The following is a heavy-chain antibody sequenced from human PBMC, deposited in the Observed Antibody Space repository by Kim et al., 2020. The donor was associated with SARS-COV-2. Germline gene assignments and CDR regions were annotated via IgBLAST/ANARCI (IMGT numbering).Heavy chain of an antibody. V-gene: IGHV3-23*01. CDR1: GFTFSSYA. CDR2: ISSTSAAI. CDR3: ARSFYSGSGSYWSSFDY. Sequence: GGSLRLSCAASGFTFSSYAMTWVRRAPGEGLDWVSSISSTSAAIYYADSVKGRFTISRDNSRNTLYLQMNNLSAEDTAIYFCARSFYSGSGSYWSSFDYCGQGTLVTVSS. D-gene: IGHD3-10*01. J-gene: IGHJ4*02.